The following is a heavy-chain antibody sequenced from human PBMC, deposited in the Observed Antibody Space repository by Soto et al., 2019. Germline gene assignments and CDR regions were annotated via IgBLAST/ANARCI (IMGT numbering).Heavy chain of an antibody. CDR2: ISDYKGKT. J-gene: IGHJ5*02. V-gene: IGHV1-18*01. CDR1: GYTFTSYG. Sequence: QGQLVQSGGEVKKPGASVKVSCKASGYTFTSYGITWVRQAPGQGLEWVGWISDYKGKTNYAQKFQGRVTMTTDTSTSTAYIELRSLTSDDTAVYYCARGGNWFDPWGQGTLVTVSS. D-gene: IGHD1-26*01. CDR3: ARGGNWFDP.